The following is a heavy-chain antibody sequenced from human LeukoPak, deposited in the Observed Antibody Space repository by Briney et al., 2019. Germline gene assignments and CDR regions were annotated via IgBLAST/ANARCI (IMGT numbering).Heavy chain of an antibody. Sequence: PSETLSLTCTVSGGFISSYYWSWIRQPPGKGLEWIGYIYYSGSTNYNPSLKSRVTISVDTSKNQFSLKLSSVTAADTAVYYCARVSSSPYYYYYMDVWGKGTTVTVSS. CDR1: GGFISSYY. D-gene: IGHD6-6*01. CDR2: IYYSGST. J-gene: IGHJ6*03. CDR3: ARVSSSPYYYYYMDV. V-gene: IGHV4-59*01.